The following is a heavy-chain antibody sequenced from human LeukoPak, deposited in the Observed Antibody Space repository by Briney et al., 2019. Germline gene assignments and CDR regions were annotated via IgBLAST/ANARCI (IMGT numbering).Heavy chain of an antibody. CDR2: MNPNSGDT. V-gene: IGHV1-8*01. CDR3: ARSGFGSGISFDL. J-gene: IGHJ5*02. Sequence: ASVKVSCKASGYTFTSYDINWVRQAPGQGLEWMGWMNPNSGDTVYPQKFQGRVTMTRDTSITTAYIELSSLRSEDTAVYYCARSGFGSGISFDLWGQGTLVTVSS. D-gene: IGHD3-10*01. CDR1: GYTFTSYD.